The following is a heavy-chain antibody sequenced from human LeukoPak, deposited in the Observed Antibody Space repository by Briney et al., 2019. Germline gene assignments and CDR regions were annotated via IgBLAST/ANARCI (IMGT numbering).Heavy chain of an antibody. Sequence: PSGTLSLTCGVSGGSISNTNWWTWVRQPPGKGLEWIGEVNLQGSTNYNPSLKSRVAISVDKSENHISLKLTSVTAADTAVYYCARGYIVVVVAATLVGNWFDPWGQGTLVTVSS. CDR2: VNLQGST. CDR3: ARGYIVVVVAATLVGNWFDP. CDR1: GGSISNTNW. D-gene: IGHD2-15*01. V-gene: IGHV4-4*02. J-gene: IGHJ5*02.